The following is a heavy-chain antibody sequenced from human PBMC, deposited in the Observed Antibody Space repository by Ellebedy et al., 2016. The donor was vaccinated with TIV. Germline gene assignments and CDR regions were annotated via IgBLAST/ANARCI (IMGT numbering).Heavy chain of an antibody. CDR2: ISDHNGNT. V-gene: IGHV1-18*01. CDR3: ARLFYGMDV. Sequence: AASVNVSCKASGYTLTSYGITWVRQAPGQGLAWMGWISDHNGNTNYAQQFQGRVTMTTDPSTSTAYMDLRSLTSDDTAVYYCARLFYGMDVWGQGPTVTVSS. CDR1: GYTLTSYG. J-gene: IGHJ6*02.